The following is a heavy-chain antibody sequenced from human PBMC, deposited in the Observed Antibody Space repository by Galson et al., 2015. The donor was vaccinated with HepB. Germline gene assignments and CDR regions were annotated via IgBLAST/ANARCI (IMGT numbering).Heavy chain of an antibody. V-gene: IGHV5-10-1*01. J-gene: IGHJ2*01. D-gene: IGHD2-21*02. CDR2: IDPSDSYT. CDR3: ARHGKAYCGGDCYWYFDL. Sequence: QSGAEVKKPGESLRISCKGSGYSFTSYWISWVRQMPGKGLEWMGRIDPSDSYTNYSPSFQGHVTISADKSISTAYLQWSSLKASDTAMYCCARHGKAYCGGDCYWYFDLWGRGTLVTVSS. CDR1: GYSFTSYW.